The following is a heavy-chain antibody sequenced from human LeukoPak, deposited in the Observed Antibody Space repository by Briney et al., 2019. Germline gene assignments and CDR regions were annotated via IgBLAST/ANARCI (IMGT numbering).Heavy chain of an antibody. CDR2: ISGSGGST. CDR3: AKDNVAAVAGTRAAPINAFDI. J-gene: IGHJ3*02. V-gene: IGHV3-23*01. CDR1: GFTFSSYA. D-gene: IGHD6-19*01. Sequence: QTGGSLRLSCAASGFTFSSYAMSWVRQAPGKGLEWVSAISGSGGSTYYADCVKGRFTISRDNSKNTLYLQMNSLRAEDTAVYYCAKDNVAAVAGTRAAPINAFDIWGQGTMVTVSS.